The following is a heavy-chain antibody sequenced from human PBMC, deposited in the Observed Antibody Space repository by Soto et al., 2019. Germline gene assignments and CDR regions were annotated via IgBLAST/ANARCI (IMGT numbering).Heavy chain of an antibody. CDR1: GYTFTSYG. CDR3: ARDRVVVVPAAMGRYYYGMDV. Sequence: ASVKVSCKAPGYTFTSYGISWVRQAPGQGLEWMGWISAYNGNTNYAQKLQGRVTMTTDTSTSTAYMELRSLRSDDTAVYYCARDRVVVVPAAMGRYYYGMDVWGQGTTVTVS. V-gene: IGHV1-18*01. CDR2: ISAYNGNT. J-gene: IGHJ6*02. D-gene: IGHD2-2*01.